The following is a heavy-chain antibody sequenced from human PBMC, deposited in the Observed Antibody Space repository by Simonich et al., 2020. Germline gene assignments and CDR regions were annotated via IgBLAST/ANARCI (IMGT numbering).Heavy chain of an antibody. Sequence: QVQLVESGGGVVQPGRSLRLSCAASGFTFSSYALHWVRQAPGKGLEWVEVKSYDGSNKYYADSVKGRFTISRDNSKNTLYLQMNSLRAEDTAVYYCAREELGPFDYWGQGTLVTVSS. CDR1: GFTFSSYA. V-gene: IGHV3-30*07. CDR2: KSYDGSNK. J-gene: IGHJ4*02. D-gene: IGHD7-27*01. CDR3: AREELGPFDY.